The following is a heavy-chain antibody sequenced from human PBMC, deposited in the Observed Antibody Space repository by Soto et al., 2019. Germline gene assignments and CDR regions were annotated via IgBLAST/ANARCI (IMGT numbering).Heavy chain of an antibody. CDR1: GGTFSSYA. CDR3: ARDPLTAMVQPPYYFDY. Sequence: QVQLVQSGAEVKKPGSSVKVSCKASGGTFSSYAISWVRQAPGQGLEWMGGIIPIFGTANYAQKFQGRVTISADESTSTAYMELSSLRSEDTAVYYWARDPLTAMVQPPYYFDYWGQGTLVTVSS. V-gene: IGHV1-69*12. J-gene: IGHJ4*02. D-gene: IGHD5-18*01. CDR2: IIPIFGTA.